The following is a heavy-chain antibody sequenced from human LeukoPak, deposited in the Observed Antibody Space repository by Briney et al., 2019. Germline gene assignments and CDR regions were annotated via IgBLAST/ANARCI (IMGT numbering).Heavy chain of an antibody. Sequence: SETLSLTCTVSGGSISSSSYYWGWIRQPPGKGLESIGSIYYSGSTYYNPSLKSRVTISVDTSKNQFSLKLSSVTAADTAVYYCARVRGVINPYYFDYWGQGTLVTVSS. J-gene: IGHJ4*02. CDR2: IYYSGST. CDR1: GGSISSSSYY. CDR3: ARVRGVINPYYFDY. V-gene: IGHV4-39*01. D-gene: IGHD3-10*01.